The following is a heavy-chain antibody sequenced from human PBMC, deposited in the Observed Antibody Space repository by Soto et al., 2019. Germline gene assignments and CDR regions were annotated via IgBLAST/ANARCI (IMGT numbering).Heavy chain of an antibody. CDR3: ARETAYYYDSSGSDNWFDP. Sequence: SETLPLTCTVSGGSISSYYWSWIRQHPGKGLEWIGYIYYSGSTYYNPSLKSRVTISVDTSKNQFSLKLSSVTAADTAVYYCARETAYYYDSSGSDNWFDPWGQGTLVTVSS. V-gene: IGHV4-59*06. D-gene: IGHD3-22*01. CDR1: GGSISSYY. J-gene: IGHJ5*02. CDR2: IYYSGST.